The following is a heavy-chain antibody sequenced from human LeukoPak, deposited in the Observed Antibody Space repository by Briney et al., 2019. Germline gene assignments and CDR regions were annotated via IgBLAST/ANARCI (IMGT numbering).Heavy chain of an antibody. J-gene: IGHJ4*02. CDR2: IYPGDSDT. Sequence: GESLKISCKGSGYPFSNYWIRWVRQMHGTSLEWMGIIYPGDSDTRYSPSLQGQVTISVDTSIGTAYLQWSSLKASDTAIYYCARQNDFRLYYWGQGTLVTVSS. CDR1: GYPFSNYW. V-gene: IGHV5-51*01. D-gene: IGHD3-3*01. CDR3: ARQNDFRLYY.